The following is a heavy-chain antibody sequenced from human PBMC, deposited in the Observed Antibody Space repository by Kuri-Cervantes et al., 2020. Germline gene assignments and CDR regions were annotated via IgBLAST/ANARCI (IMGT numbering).Heavy chain of an antibody. V-gene: IGHV3-43D*04. Sequence: GESLKISCAASGFTFDDYAMHWVRQAPGKGLEWVSLISWDGGSTYYADSVKGRFTISRDNSKNTLYLQMNSLRAEDTAVYYCAKAALRSSGRGIDYWGQGTLVTVSS. J-gene: IGHJ4*02. CDR3: AKAALRSSGRGIDY. CDR1: GFTFDDYA. CDR2: ISWDGGST. D-gene: IGHD3-22*01.